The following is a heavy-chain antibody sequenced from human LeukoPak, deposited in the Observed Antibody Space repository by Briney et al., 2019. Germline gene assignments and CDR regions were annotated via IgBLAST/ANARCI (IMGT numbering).Heavy chain of an antibody. Sequence: PGGSLRLSCAASGFTFSSYGMSWVRQAPGKGLEWVSAISGSGGSTYYADSVKGRFTISRDNSKNTLYLQMSSLRAEDTAVYYCAVNFWSGYWGFDYWGQGTLVTVSS. J-gene: IGHJ4*02. CDR1: GFTFSSYG. V-gene: IGHV3-23*01. CDR2: ISGSGGST. CDR3: AVNFWSGYWGFDY. D-gene: IGHD3-3*01.